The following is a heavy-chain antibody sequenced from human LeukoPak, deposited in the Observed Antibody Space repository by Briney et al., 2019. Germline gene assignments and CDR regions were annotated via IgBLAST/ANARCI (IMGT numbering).Heavy chain of an antibody. Sequence: PSETLSLTCTVSGGSISSSSYYWGWIRQPPGKGLEWIGSIYYSGSTYYNPSLKSRVTISVDTSKNQFSLKLSSVTAADTAVYYCARGRLWFGELFSSANWFDPWGQGTLVTVSS. CDR1: GGSISSSSYY. J-gene: IGHJ5*02. V-gene: IGHV4-39*01. D-gene: IGHD3-10*01. CDR3: ARGRLWFGELFSSANWFDP. CDR2: IYYSGST.